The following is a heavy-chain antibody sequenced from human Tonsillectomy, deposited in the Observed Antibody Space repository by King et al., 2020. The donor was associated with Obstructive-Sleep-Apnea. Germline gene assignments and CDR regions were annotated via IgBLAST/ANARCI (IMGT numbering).Heavy chain of an antibody. V-gene: IGHV3-30*04. CDR3: ASESGSFDAFDI. CDR1: RFTFSSYA. D-gene: IGHD1-26*01. Sequence: VQLVESGGGVVQPGRSLRLSCAASRFTFSSYAMHWVRQAPGKGLEWVAVISYDGSNKYYADSVKGRFTISRDNSKNTLYLQMNSLRAEDTAVYYCASESGSFDAFDIWGQGTMVTVSS. CDR2: ISYDGSNK. J-gene: IGHJ3*02.